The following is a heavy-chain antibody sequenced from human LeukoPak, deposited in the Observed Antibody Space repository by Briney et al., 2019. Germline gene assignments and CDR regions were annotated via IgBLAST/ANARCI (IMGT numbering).Heavy chain of an antibody. D-gene: IGHD3-22*01. CDR2: ISSSGSTI. Sequence: GRSLGPSCAASGFTFSDYYMSWIRQAPGKGLEWVSYISSSGSTIYYADSVKGRFTISRDNAKNSLYLQMNSLRAEDTAVYYCARDPYYYDSSGYGYWGQGTLVTVSS. J-gene: IGHJ4*02. CDR1: GFTFSDYY. CDR3: ARDPYYYDSSGYGY. V-gene: IGHV3-11*01.